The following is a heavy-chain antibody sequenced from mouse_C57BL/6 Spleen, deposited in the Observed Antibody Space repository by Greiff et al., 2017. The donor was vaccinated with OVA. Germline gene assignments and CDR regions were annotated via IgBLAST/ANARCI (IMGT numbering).Heavy chain of an antibody. CDR3: ARRVIYYGNYFFDY. CDR2: ISSGSSTI. CDR1: GFTFSDYG. J-gene: IGHJ2*01. Sequence: EVKLVESGGGLVKPGGSLKLSCAASGFTFSDYGMHWVRQAPEKGLEWVAYISSGSSTIYYADTVKGRFTISRDNAKITLFLQMTSLRSEDTAMYYCARRVIYYGNYFFDYWGQGTTLTVSS. V-gene: IGHV5-17*01. D-gene: IGHD2-1*01.